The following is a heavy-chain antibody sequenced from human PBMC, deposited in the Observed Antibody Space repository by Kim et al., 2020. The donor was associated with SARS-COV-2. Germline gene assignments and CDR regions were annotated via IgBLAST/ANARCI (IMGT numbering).Heavy chain of an antibody. CDR3: AGGGYFDWLLLNYFDY. CDR1: GGTFSSYA. Sequence: SVKVSCKASGGTFSSYAISWVRQAPGQGLEWMGGIIPIFGTANYAQKFQGRVTITADESTSTAYMELSSLRSEDTAVYYCAGGGYFDWLLLNYFDYWGQGTLVTVSS. J-gene: IGHJ4*02. V-gene: IGHV1-69*13. CDR2: IIPIFGTA. D-gene: IGHD3-9*01.